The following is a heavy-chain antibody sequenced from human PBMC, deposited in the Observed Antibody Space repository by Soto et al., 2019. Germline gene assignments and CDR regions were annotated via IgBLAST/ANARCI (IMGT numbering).Heavy chain of an antibody. Sequence: SQTLSLTCAISGDSVSSNSAAWNWIRQSPSRGLEWLGRTYYRSKWYNDYAVSVKSRITINPDTSKNQFSLQLNSVTPEDMAVYYCARGPFDTVATEYYYYGMDVWGQGTTVTVSS. D-gene: IGHD4-17*01. V-gene: IGHV6-1*01. CDR3: ARGPFDTVATEYYYYGMDV. CDR1: GDSVSSNSAA. CDR2: TYYRSKWYN. J-gene: IGHJ6*02.